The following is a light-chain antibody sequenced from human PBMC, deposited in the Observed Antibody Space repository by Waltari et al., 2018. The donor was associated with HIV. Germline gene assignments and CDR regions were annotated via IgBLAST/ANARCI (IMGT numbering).Light chain of an antibody. CDR2: GAS. V-gene: IGKV3-15*01. J-gene: IGKJ2*01. CDR3: QQYNNWLYT. Sequence: EIVMTQSPATLSVAPGESATLSCRASQSVSSNLAWYQQKPGQAPRLLIHGASTRATGIPARFSGSGSGTEFTLTISSLQSEDFAVYYCQQYNNWLYTFGQGTKLEIK. CDR1: QSVSSN.